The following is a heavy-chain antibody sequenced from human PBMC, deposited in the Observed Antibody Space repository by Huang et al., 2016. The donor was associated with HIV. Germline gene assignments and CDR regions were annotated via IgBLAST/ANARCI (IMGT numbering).Heavy chain of an antibody. V-gene: IGHV4-39*01. J-gene: IGHJ4*02. CDR3: ARGNWARAGLLNFDF. D-gene: IGHD7-27*01. CDR2: IYYSGNT. CDR1: GGSISSTDYY. Sequence: QLQLQESGPGLVKPSETLSLTCTVSGGSISSTDYYWGWIRQPPGKGLEWIGSIYYSGNTYYNPSLKSRVIISVDTSKNQFSLKVTSVTAADTAVYFWARGNWARAGLLNFDFWGQGTLVPVST.